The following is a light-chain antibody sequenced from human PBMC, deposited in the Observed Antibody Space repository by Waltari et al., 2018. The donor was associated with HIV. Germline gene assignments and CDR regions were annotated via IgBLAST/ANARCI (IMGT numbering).Light chain of an antibody. Sequence: QSALTQPASVSGFPGQSINISCTRPSPASRFYQYVSWYQQHPGKIPRLIIFDINTRPSGVSDHISGSRSGNSASLTFSGLQSGDEAHYYCASNRLDYTLIFGGGTKLTVL. J-gene: IGLJ2*01. V-gene: IGLV2-14*03. CDR2: DIN. CDR3: ASNRLDYTLI. CDR1: SPASRFYQY.